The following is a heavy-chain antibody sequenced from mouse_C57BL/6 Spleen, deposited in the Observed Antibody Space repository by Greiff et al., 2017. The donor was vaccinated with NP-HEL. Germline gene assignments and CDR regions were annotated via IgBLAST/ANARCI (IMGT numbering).Heavy chain of an antibody. D-gene: IGHD1-1*01. CDR3: AREAITTVVATPYYYAMDY. CDR2: IDPNSGGT. CDR1: GYTFTSYW. J-gene: IGHJ4*01. V-gene: IGHV1-72*01. Sequence: QVQLQQPGAELVKPGASVKLSCKASGYTFTSYWMHWVKQRPGRGLEWIGRIDPNSGGTKYNEKFKSKATLTVDKPSSTAYMQLSSLKSEDSAVYYCAREAITTVVATPYYYAMDYWGQGTSVTVSS.